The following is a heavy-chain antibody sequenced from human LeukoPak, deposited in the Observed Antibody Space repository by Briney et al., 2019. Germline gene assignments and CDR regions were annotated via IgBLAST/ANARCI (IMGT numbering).Heavy chain of an antibody. CDR3: ARDRWELGAFDI. J-gene: IGHJ3*02. CDR1: GFTFNNYN. Sequence: PGGPLRLSCAASGFTFNNYNMNWVRQAPGKGLEWVSYISSGSSTIYYADPVKGRFTISRDNAKNSLYLQMNSLRDEDTAVYYCARDRWELGAFDIWGQGTVVTVSS. D-gene: IGHD1-26*01. V-gene: IGHV3-48*02. CDR2: ISSGSSTI.